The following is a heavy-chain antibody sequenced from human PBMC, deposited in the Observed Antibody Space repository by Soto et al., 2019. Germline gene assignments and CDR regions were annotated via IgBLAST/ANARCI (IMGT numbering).Heavy chain of an antibody. Sequence: SETLSLTCTVSGGSISSSSYYWGWIRQPPGKGLEWIGSIYYSGNTYYNPSLKSRVAISVDTSKNQFSLKLSSVTAADTAVYYCATMTAGGRGKNYYYYMDVWSKGTTVTVSS. CDR1: GGSISSSSYY. CDR3: ATMTAGGRGKNYYYYMDV. V-gene: IGHV4-39*01. J-gene: IGHJ6*03. CDR2: IYYSGNT. D-gene: IGHD6-13*01.